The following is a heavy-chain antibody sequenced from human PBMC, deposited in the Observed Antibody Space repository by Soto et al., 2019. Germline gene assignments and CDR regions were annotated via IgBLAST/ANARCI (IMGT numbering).Heavy chain of an antibody. Sequence: QVQLVESGGGVVQPGRSLRLSCAASGFNISNYGFHWVRQAPGKGLEWVAVISYDGSNKYYADFVKGRFTISRDNSKNALYLQMNRRGAEDTAVFYWPTPAGRAPAHYYGMDVWGQGTTVTVSS. CDR2: ISYDGSNK. CDR3: PTPAGRAPAHYYGMDV. J-gene: IGHJ6*02. V-gene: IGHV3-30*03. D-gene: IGHD2-2*01. CDR1: GFNISNYG.